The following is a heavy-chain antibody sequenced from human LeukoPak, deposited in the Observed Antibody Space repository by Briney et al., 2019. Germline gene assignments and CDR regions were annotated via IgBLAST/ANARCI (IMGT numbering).Heavy chain of an antibody. Sequence: PGGSLRLSCAAYGFTVSSNYMSWVRQAPGKGLEWVSVIYSGGSTYYADSVKGRFTISRDNSKNTLYLQMNSLKAEDTAVYYCAIIGGTENDYWGQGTLVTVSS. J-gene: IGHJ4*02. CDR3: AIIGGTENDY. D-gene: IGHD3-16*01. V-gene: IGHV3-53*01. CDR2: IYSGGST. CDR1: GFTVSSNY.